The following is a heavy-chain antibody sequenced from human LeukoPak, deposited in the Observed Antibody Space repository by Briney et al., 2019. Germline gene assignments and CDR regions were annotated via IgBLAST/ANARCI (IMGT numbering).Heavy chain of an antibody. CDR2: INQDGSEQ. V-gene: IGHV3-7*04. CDR3: ARDRYGEPFYY. Sequence: GGSLRLSCAASGFTFSRYWMSWVRQAPGKGLEWVASINQDGSEQYYVDSVKGRFTISRDNTKNSLFLQMNTLRAEDTAVYYCARDRYGEPFYYWGQGTLVIVSS. D-gene: IGHD4-17*01. CDR1: GFTFSRYW. J-gene: IGHJ4*02.